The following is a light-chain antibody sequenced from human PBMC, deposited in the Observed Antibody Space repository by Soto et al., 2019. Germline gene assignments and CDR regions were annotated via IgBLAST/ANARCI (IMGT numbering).Light chain of an antibody. CDR1: QTILYSSNNKNY. V-gene: IGKV4-1*01. J-gene: IGKJ2*01. Sequence: IVMTQSPDSLAVSLGERATINCKSSQTILYSSNNKNYLAWYQQKPGQPPKLLIYWASTRESGVPDRFSGSGSGTDFTLTISSLQAEDVAVYYCHQYYGNPSFGQGTKLEIK. CDR3: HQYYGNPS. CDR2: WAS.